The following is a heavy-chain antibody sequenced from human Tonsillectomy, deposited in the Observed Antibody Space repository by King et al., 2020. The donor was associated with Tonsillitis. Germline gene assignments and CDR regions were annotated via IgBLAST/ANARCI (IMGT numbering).Heavy chain of an antibody. J-gene: IGHJ4*02. D-gene: IGHD3-16*01. V-gene: IGHV3-30-3*01. CDR3: ARGDYVSEYYFDY. CDR1: GFTFSSYA. Sequence: VQLVESGGGVVQPGRSLRLSCAASGFTFSSYAMHWVRQAPGKGLEWVAIISYDGSNKYYADSVKGRFTISRDNSKNTLYLQMNNLRAEDTAVYYCARGDYVSEYYFDYWGQGTLVTVSS. CDR2: ISYDGSNK.